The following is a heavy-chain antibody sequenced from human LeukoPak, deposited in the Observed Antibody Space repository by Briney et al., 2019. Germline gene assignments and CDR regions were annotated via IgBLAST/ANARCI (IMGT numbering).Heavy chain of an antibody. V-gene: IGHV4-4*07. D-gene: IGHD4-11*01. Sequence: PSETLSLTCTVSGGSISRYYWSWIRQPAGKGLEWIGRIHSSGSTYYNPSFKSRVTTSVDTSKNQFSVKLSSVTAADTAVYYCARGPTRDDAFDIWGQGTMVTVSS. CDR2: IHSSGST. CDR1: GGSISRYY. J-gene: IGHJ3*02. CDR3: ARGPTRDDAFDI.